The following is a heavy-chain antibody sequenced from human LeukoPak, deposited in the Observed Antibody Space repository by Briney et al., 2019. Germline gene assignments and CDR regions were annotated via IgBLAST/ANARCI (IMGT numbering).Heavy chain of an antibody. J-gene: IGHJ4*02. Sequence: GESLKISCKGSGYSFNSYWIAWVRQMPGKGLEWMGIIYAGDSDARYGPSFQGQVTFSAGKSINTAYLQWNSLKASDTAMYYCARLLPGNTLLYYWGQGTLVTVSS. CDR2: IYAGDSDA. CDR3: ARLLPGNTLLYY. CDR1: GYSFNSYW. D-gene: IGHD2-15*01. V-gene: IGHV5-51*01.